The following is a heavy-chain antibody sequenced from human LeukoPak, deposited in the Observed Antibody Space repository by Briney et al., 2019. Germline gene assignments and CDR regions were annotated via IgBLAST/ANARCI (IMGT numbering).Heavy chain of an antibody. CDR3: AREKYCSGGSCYSDDY. D-gene: IGHD2-15*01. CDR2: ISSSSSYI. CDR1: GFTFSSYS. V-gene: IGHV3-21*01. J-gene: IGHJ4*02. Sequence: PGGSLRLSCAASGFTFSSYSMNWVRQAPGKGLEWVSSISSSSSYIYYADSVKGRFTISRDNAKNSLYLQMTSLRAEDTAVYYCAREKYCSGGSCYSDDYWGQGALVTVSS.